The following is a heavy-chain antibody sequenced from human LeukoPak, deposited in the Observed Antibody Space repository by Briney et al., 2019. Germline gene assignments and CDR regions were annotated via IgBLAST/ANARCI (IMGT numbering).Heavy chain of an antibody. CDR3: ARVQSVGLWYMDV. V-gene: IGHV1-2*02. CDR2: INPNSGGT. Sequence: ASVKVSCKASGYTFTGYYMRWVRQAPGQGLEWMGWINPNSGGTNYAQKFQGRVTMTRDTSISTAYMELSRLRSDDTAVYYCARVQSVGLWYMDVWGKGTTVTVSS. CDR1: GYTFTGYY. D-gene: IGHD3/OR15-3a*01. J-gene: IGHJ6*03.